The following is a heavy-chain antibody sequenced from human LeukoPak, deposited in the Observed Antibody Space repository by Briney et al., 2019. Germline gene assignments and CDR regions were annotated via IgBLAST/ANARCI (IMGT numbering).Heavy chain of an antibody. CDR1: GGSISSYY. D-gene: IGHD3-10*01. CDR3: ARYVVYGSGKYYFDY. CDR2: INCGST. V-gene: IGHV4-39*01. J-gene: IGHJ4*02. Sequence: SETLSLTCTVSGGSISSYYWSWIRQPPGKGLEWIASINCGSTYYNPSLKSRVTISVDTSENQFSLKLSSVTAADTAVYYCARYVVYGSGKYYFDYWGQGTLVTVSS.